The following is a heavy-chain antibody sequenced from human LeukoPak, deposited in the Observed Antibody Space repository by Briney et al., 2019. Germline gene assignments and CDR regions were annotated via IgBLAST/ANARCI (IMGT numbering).Heavy chain of an antibody. D-gene: IGHD1-26*01. CDR2: ISSSGDYI. CDR3: ASSSGSYWRFVDY. Sequence: GGSLRLSCATSGFIFSNHYMNWIRQAPGKGLEWVSYISSSGDYIYYADSVKGRFTISRDNAKNSLYLQMSSLRAEDTAVYYCASSSGSYWRFVDYWGQGTLVTVSS. CDR1: GFIFSNHY. J-gene: IGHJ4*02. V-gene: IGHV3-11*01.